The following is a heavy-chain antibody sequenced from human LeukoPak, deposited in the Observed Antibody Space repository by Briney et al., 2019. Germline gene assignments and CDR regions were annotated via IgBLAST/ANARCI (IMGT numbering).Heavy chain of an antibody. CDR1: GGTFRTYS. CDR3: ARVDRYHFYLDV. CDR2: IIPIFGTP. Sequence: SVKVSCKASGGTFRTYSVTWVRQAPGQGLEWMGGIIPIFGTPNYAQKFQGRVKVTTDDATGSAYMELSSLMSEDTAIYYCARVDRYHFYLDVWGKGTPVTVSS. J-gene: IGHJ6*03. V-gene: IGHV1-69*05.